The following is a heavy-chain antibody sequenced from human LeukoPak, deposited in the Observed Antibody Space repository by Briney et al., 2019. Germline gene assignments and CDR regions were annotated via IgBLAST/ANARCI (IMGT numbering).Heavy chain of an antibody. Sequence: SETLSLTCTVSGFSISSSFSWGWIRQAPGKGLKWIGSISQSGRTYYNPSLKSRVTISVDTSENQFSLKLNSVTDADTAVYFCSREDVVVVVAATHDVFDIWGQGTMVTVSA. CDR1: GFSISSSFS. D-gene: IGHD2-15*01. CDR2: ISQSGRT. V-gene: IGHV4-38-2*02. J-gene: IGHJ3*02. CDR3: SREDVVVVVAATHDVFDI.